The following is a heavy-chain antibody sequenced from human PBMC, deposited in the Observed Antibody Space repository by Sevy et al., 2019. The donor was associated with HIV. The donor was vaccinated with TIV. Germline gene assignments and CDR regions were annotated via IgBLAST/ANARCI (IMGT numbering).Heavy chain of an antibody. CDR2: LKSKAYGGTQ. D-gene: IGHD1-1*01. V-gene: IGHV3-49*04. CDR3: TRWKGAHSIFDY. Sequence: GGSLRLSCTASGFTFGDYAMSWVRQAPGKGLEWVAFLKSKAYGGTQDHAASVKSSFTMSRDDSKSIAYLQMNDLKTEDTGVYYCTRWKGAHSIFDYWGQGALVTVSS. J-gene: IGHJ4*02. CDR1: GFTFGDYA.